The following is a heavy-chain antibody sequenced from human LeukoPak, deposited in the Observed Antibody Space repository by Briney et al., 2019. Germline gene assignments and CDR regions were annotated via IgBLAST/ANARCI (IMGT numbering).Heavy chain of an antibody. CDR3: VRVMPRHYYYGMDV. CDR2: IHYSGTT. D-gene: IGHD2-2*01. Sequence: SETLSFTCTVSGGSLSGYWSWVRQPPGKELEWIGYIHYSGTTNYNPSLRSRVFISIDTSKDQFSLRLTSVTAADTAVYYCVRVMPRHYYYGMDVWGQGTTVTVSS. J-gene: IGHJ6*02. CDR1: GGSLSGY. V-gene: IGHV4-59*01.